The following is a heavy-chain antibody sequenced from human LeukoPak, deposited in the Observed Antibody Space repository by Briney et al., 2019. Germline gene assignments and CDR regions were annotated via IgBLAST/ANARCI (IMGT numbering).Heavy chain of an antibody. CDR1: GFTFSSYA. V-gene: IGHV3-23*01. J-gene: IGHJ4*02. D-gene: IGHD6-19*01. Sequence: GGSLRLSCAGSGFTFSSYAMSWVRQAPGKGLEWVSAISGSGGSTYYADSVKGRFTTSRDNSKNTLYLQMNSLRAEDTAVCYCAKDRRRIAVAGISPFDYWGQGTLVTVSS. CDR2: ISGSGGST. CDR3: AKDRRRIAVAGISPFDY.